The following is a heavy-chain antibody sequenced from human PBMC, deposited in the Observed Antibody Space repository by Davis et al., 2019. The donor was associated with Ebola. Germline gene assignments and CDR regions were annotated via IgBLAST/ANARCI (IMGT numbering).Heavy chain of an antibody. CDR2: ISAYNGKT. V-gene: IGHV1-18*01. Sequence: AASVKVSCKASGYTFSTYGITWVRQAPGQGLEWMGWISAYNGKTNYAQRFQGRVTMTTDTSTNTAFMELRSLRSDDTAMYYCARDGSESYYYYYYMDVWGKGTTVTVSS. CDR1: GYTFSTYG. J-gene: IGHJ6*03. D-gene: IGHD3-10*01. CDR3: ARDGSESYYYYYYMDV.